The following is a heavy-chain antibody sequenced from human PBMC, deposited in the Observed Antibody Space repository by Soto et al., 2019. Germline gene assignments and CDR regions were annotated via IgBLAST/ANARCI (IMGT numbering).Heavy chain of an antibody. J-gene: IGHJ4*02. D-gene: IGHD3-10*01. Sequence: PSETLSLTCSVSDDSITCGVYYWIWIRQHPAKGLEWIGSIYYRGSTYYNPSLRSRGTISLDPSQARLSLRLTSLTAADTATYYCARGGSGTYHVWGQGTLVTSPQ. V-gene: IGHV4-31*02. CDR3: ARGGSGTYHV. CDR2: IYYRGST. CDR1: DDSITCGVYY.